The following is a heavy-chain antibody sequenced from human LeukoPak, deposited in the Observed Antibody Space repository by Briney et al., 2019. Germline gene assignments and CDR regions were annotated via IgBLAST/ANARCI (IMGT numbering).Heavy chain of an antibody. J-gene: IGHJ4*02. CDR1: GYTFTYD. CDR2: VNPNNGKT. V-gene: IGHV1-8*01. D-gene: IGHD6-13*01. CDR3: ARAPIASAVIDY. Sequence: GASVKASCKTSGYTFTYDIYWVRQAPGQGLELMGWVNPNNGKTGYCAQKFRGRLTMTRNTSISTAYMQLSSLRSDDTAVYYCARAPIASAVIDYWGQGTLVTVSS.